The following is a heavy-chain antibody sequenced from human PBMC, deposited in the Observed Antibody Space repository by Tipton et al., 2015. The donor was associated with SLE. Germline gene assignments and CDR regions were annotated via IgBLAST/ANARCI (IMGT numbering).Heavy chain of an antibody. V-gene: IGHV3-23*01. J-gene: IGHJ4*02. D-gene: IGHD5-12*01. Sequence: SLRLSCAASGFTFSDYYMSWIRQAPGKGLEWVSAISGSGGSTYYADSVKGRFTISRDNSKNSLYLQMNSLRAEDTAVYYCARDRSGYSPYCFDYWGQGTLVTVSS. CDR3: ARDRSGYSPYCFDY. CDR1: GFTFSDYY. CDR2: ISGSGGST.